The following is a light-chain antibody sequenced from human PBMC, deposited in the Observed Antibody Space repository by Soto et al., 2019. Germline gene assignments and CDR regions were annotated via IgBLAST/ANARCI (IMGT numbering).Light chain of an antibody. Sequence: ETVMTQSPATLSVSPGEGATLSFRASQSVSTNLAWYQQKPGQTPRLLVYGASIRATGMSARFSGSGSGTEFTLTISSLQSEDFALYYCQQYNNWPHTFGGGTKVEIK. CDR3: QQYNNWPHT. CDR1: QSVSTN. V-gene: IGKV3-15*01. CDR2: GAS. J-gene: IGKJ4*01.